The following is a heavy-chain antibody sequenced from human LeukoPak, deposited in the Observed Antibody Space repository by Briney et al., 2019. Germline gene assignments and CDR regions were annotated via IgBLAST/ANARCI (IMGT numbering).Heavy chain of an antibody. Sequence: SVKVSCKASGGTFSSYAISWVRQAPGQGLEWMGGIIPIFGTANYAQKFQGRVTITTDESTSTAYMELSSLRSEDTAVYYCARDACSGGSCYFYWGQGTLVTVSS. CDR1: GGTFSSYA. J-gene: IGHJ4*02. CDR2: IIPIFGTA. CDR3: ARDACSGGSCYFY. D-gene: IGHD2-15*01. V-gene: IGHV1-69*05.